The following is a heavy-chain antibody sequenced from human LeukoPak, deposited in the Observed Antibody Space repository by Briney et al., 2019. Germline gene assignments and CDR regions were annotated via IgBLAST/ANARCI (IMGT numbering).Heavy chain of an antibody. CDR1: GFTFSSYS. D-gene: IGHD5-18*01. V-gene: IGHV3-21*01. Sequence: PGGSLRLSCAASGFTFSSYSMNWVRQAPGKGLEWVSSISSSGSYIYYADSVKGRFTISRDNAKNSLYLQMNSLKAEDTAVYYCARLNEGYSYGYKVDYWGQGTLVTVSS. CDR3: ARLNEGYSYGYKVDY. J-gene: IGHJ4*02. CDR2: ISSSGSYI.